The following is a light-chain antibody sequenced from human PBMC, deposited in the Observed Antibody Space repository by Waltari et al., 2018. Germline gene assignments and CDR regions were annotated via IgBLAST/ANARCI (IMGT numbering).Light chain of an antibody. V-gene: IGKV2-28*01. CDR1: QSLLHSNGYNY. CDR3: MQALQTPCT. Sequence: DMVMTQSPLSLPVTPGEPASISCRSSQSLLHSNGYNYLDWYLQKPGQSPQLLNYLGSNRASGVPDRFSGSGSGTDFTLKISRVEAEDVGVYYCMQALQTPCTFGQGTKLEIK. CDR2: LGS. J-gene: IGKJ2*01.